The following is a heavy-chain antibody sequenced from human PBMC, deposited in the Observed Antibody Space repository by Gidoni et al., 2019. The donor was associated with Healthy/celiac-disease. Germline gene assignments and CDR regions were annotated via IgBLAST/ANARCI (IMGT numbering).Heavy chain of an antibody. J-gene: IGHJ6*02. CDR2: INPNSGGT. Sequence: HVQLVQSRAEVKKPGASVKVSCNASVYTFTRYYMHWVRQAPGQGLEWMGWINPNSGGTNYAQKFQGWVTMTRDTSISTAYMELSRLRSDDTAVYYCARMPLGTALHHYGMDVWGQGTTVTVSS. V-gene: IGHV1-2*04. CDR3: ARMPLGTALHHYGMDV. D-gene: IGHD1-1*01. CDR1: VYTFTRYY.